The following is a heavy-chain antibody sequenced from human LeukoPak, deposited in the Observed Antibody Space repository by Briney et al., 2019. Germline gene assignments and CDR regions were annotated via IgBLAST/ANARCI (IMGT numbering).Heavy chain of an antibody. Sequence: GRSLRLSCAASGFTFSDYYMSWIRQAPGKGLEWISYIRSSGSTIYYADSVKGRFTFSRDNARNSLYLQMNILRAEDTPIYYCARGNSAWYHFDYWGQGTLVTVSS. CDR2: IRSSGSTI. D-gene: IGHD6-19*01. V-gene: IGHV3-11*04. CDR3: ARGNSAWYHFDY. J-gene: IGHJ4*02. CDR1: GFTFSDYY.